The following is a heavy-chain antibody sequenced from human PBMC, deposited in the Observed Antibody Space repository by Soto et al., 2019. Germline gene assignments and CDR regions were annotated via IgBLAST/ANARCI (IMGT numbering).Heavy chain of an antibody. Sequence: SVKVSCKASGGTFSSYAISWVRQAPGQGLEWMGGIIPIFGTANYAQKFQGRVTITADESTSTAYMELSSLRSEDTAVYYCARMYYDSSGYYSNAFDIWGQGAMVTV. CDR3: ARMYYDSSGYYSNAFDI. CDR1: GGTFSSYA. D-gene: IGHD3-22*01. V-gene: IGHV1-69*13. J-gene: IGHJ3*02. CDR2: IIPIFGTA.